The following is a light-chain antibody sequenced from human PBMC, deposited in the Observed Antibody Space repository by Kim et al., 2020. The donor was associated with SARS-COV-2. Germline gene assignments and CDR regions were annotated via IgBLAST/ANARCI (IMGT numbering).Light chain of an antibody. J-gene: IGKJ4*01. CDR1: QSVGSN. CDR2: GAT. V-gene: IGKV3-15*01. Sequence: EIVMTQSPATLSVSPGERATLSCRANQSVGSNLAWYQQKPGQAPRLLIYGATTRATGIAARFSGSGSGTEFTLTISSLQSEDFAVYHCQQYSNWPLTFGGGTKLEIK. CDR3: QQYSNWPLT.